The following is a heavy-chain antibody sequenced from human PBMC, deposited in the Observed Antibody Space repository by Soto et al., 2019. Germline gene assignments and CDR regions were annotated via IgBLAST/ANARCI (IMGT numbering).Heavy chain of an antibody. Sequence: LSLTCSVSGDSISTEGYYWSWIRQHPGKGLEWIGYIYYSGLTSYNPSLKSRVTISRATSKNQFYLKLSSVTAADTAVYYCARSRSYYVEDFQKWGQGTLITVSS. CDR1: GDSISTEGYY. J-gene: IGHJ1*01. D-gene: IGHD1-26*01. CDR2: IYYSGLT. V-gene: IGHV4-31*03. CDR3: ARSRSYYVEDFQK.